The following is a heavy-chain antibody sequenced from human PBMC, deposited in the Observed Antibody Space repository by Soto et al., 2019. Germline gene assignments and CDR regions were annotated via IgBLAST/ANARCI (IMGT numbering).Heavy chain of an antibody. J-gene: IGHJ4*02. CDR1: GFSFSSYR. CDR2: ISTSSSYL. Sequence: PGGSLRLSCAASGFSFSSYRMNWVRQAPGKGLEWVPSISTSSSYLYYADSVKGRFTISRDNARNSLFLQMNSLRAEDTAVYYCAAGSSFIDSWGQGTLVTVSS. V-gene: IGHV3-21*01. D-gene: IGHD3-10*01. CDR3: AAGSSFIDS.